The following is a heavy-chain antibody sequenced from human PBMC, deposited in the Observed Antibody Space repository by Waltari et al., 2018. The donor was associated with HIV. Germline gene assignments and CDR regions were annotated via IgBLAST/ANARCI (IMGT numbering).Heavy chain of an antibody. J-gene: IGHJ3*02. CDR2: IYYSGST. CDR1: GGSISSYY. V-gene: IGHV4-59*01. CDR3: ARFNRQQLVQDAFDI. Sequence: QVQLQESGPGLVKPSETLSLTCTVSGGSISSYYWSWIRPPPGKGLEWIGYIYYSGSTNYNPSLKSRVTISVDTSKNQFSLKLTSVTAADTAVYYCARFNRQQLVQDAFDIWGQGTMVTVSS. D-gene: IGHD6-13*01.